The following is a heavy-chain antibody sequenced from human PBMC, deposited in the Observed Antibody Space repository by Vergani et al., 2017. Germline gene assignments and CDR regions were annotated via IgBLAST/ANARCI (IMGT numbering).Heavy chain of an antibody. V-gene: IGHV3-30*02. CDR3: TKAGQYDSDNFHDS. D-gene: IGHD3-22*01. CDR2: IRYDGTKR. CDR1: GFTFRIYD. Sequence: QVQLVESGGGVVQPGGSLRLSCIASGFTFRIYDMHWVRQAPGKGLEWVEFIRYDGTKRFYGDSVKGRFTISRDNSQTTVFLKMNSLRADDSAVYYCTKAGQYDSDNFHDSWGQGALVTDAS. J-gene: IGHJ1*01.